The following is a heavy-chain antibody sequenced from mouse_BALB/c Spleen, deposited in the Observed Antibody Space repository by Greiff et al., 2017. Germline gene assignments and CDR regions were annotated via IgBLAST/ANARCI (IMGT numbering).Heavy chain of an antibody. D-gene: IGHD1-2*01. CDR1: GYTFTSYY. V-gene: IGHV1S81*02. Sequence: VQLQQPGAELVKPGASVKLSCKASGYTFTSYYMYWVKQRPGQGLEWIGGINPSNGGTNFNEKFKSKATLTVDKSSSTAYMQLSSLTSEDSAVYYCTREGSYYGPAWFAYWGQGTLVTVSA. CDR3: TREGSYYGPAWFAY. J-gene: IGHJ3*01. CDR2: INPSNGGT.